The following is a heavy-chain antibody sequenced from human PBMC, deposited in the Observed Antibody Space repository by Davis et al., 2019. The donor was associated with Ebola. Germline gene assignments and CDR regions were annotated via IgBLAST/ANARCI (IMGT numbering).Heavy chain of an antibody. CDR2: INHSGST. V-gene: IGHV4-34*01. D-gene: IGHD6-13*01. J-gene: IGHJ6*02. CDR1: GGSFSGYY. CDR3: ARIGSSSWPIYYGMDV. Sequence: SETLSLTCAVYGGSFSGYYWSWIRQPPGKGLEWIGEINHSGSTNYNPSLKSRVTISVDTSKNQFSLKLSSVTAADTAVYYCARIGSSSWPIYYGMDVWGQGTTVTVSS.